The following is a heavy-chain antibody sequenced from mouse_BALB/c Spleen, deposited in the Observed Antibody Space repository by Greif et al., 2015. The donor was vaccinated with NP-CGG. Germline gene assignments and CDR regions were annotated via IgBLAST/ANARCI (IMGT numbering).Heavy chain of an antibody. CDR1: GFSLTNYG. CDR2: IWAGGTA. D-gene: IGHD1-1*01. CDR3: ARSTGTMDY. V-gene: IGHV2-9*02. J-gene: IGHJ4*01. Sequence: QVQLQQSGPGLVATSQSLSITCTVSGFSLTNYGVHWVRQPPGKGLEWLGIIWAGGTANYNSALMTRLSISKDNSKCQVFLKMNGLQTDDTAMYYCARSTGTMDYCGQGPSVTVSS.